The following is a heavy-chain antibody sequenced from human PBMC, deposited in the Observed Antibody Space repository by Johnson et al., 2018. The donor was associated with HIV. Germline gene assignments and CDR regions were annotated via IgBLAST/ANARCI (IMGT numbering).Heavy chain of an antibody. V-gene: IGHV3-30*02. J-gene: IGHJ3*02. CDR2: IRYDGSNK. D-gene: IGHD3-10*02. CDR1: GLTFSNYG. CDR3: AKDQWMFDI. Sequence: QVQLVESGGGVVQPGGSLRLSCAASGLTFSNYGFHWVRQAPGKGLDWVAFIRYDGSNKYYADSVKGRFTISRDNSKNTLYLQMNSLRAEDTALYYCAKDQWMFDIWGQGTMVTVYS.